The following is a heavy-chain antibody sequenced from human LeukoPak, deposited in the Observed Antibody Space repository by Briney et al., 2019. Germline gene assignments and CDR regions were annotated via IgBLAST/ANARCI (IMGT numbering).Heavy chain of an antibody. J-gene: IGHJ5*02. D-gene: IGHD3-22*01. Sequence: GGSLRLSCAASGFTFNSYAMTWVRQAPGKGLEWVSAISGGGVNTYYADSVKGRFTISRDNSKNMLYLQMNSLRAEDTAVYYRAKTLGYSGYFSPWGQGTLVTVSS. V-gene: IGHV3-23*01. CDR2: ISGGGVNT. CDR3: AKTLGYSGYFSP. CDR1: GFTFNSYA.